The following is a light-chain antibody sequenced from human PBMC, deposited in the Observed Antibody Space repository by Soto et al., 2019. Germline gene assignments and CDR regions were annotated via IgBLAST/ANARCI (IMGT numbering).Light chain of an antibody. V-gene: IGLV1-40*01. Sequence: QSVLTQPPSVSGAPGQRVTISCTGSSSNIGAGYDVHWYQHLPGTAPKLLIYGNNNRPSGVPDRFSGSKSGPSASLAITGLQAEDEADYYCQSYDNSLGAYVFGSGTKVTVL. CDR3: QSYDNSLGAYV. CDR2: GNN. CDR1: SSNIGAGYD. J-gene: IGLJ1*01.